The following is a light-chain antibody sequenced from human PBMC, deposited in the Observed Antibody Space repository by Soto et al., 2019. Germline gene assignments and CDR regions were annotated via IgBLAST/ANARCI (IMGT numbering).Light chain of an antibody. V-gene: IGLV2-11*01. CDR3: YSYAGSYTYV. CDR1: SSDVGGYNY. CDR2: DVS. Sequence: QPVLTQPRSVSGSPGQSVTISCTGTSSDVGGYNYVSWYQQLPGKAPKLMIYDVSKRPSGVPDRFSGSKSGNTASLTISGLQAEDEADYHCYSYAGSYTYVFGTGTQLTVL. J-gene: IGLJ1*01.